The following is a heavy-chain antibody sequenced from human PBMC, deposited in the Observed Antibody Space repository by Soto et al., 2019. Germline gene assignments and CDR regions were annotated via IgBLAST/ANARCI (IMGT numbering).Heavy chain of an antibody. D-gene: IGHD2-21*02. CDR2: ISGSRSGGIT. Sequence: HPGGSLRLSCAASGFIFSSYAMSWVRQAPGKGLEWVSGISGSRSGGITYYADAVKGRFIISRDNSRNTLYLQMNSLRVEDTAVYYCAKVSVVTTDESSWGPGTLVTAPQ. V-gene: IGHV3-23*01. J-gene: IGHJ5*02. CDR1: GFIFSSYA. CDR3: AKVSVVTTDESS.